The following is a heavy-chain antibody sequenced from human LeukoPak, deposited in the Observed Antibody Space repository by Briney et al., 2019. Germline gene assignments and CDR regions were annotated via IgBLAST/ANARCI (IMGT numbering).Heavy chain of an antibody. V-gene: IGHV5-51*01. D-gene: IGHD2-15*01. CDR2: IFPGDSDT. CDR3: ARRGHCSGDSCSNSDY. Sequence: GESLKISCKGSGYSFPAYWIGWVRQMPGKGLEWMGIIFPGDSDTRYSPSFQGQVTISADKSISTAYLQWSSLKASDTAVYYCARRGHCSGDSCSNSDYWGRGTLVTVSS. J-gene: IGHJ4*02. CDR1: GYSFPAYW.